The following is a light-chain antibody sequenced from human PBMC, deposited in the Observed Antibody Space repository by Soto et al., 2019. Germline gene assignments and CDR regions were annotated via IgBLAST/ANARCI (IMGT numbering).Light chain of an antibody. V-gene: IGKV3-20*01. CDR3: HQYGSSPGS. CDR1: QSFSSSY. CDR2: GTS. J-gene: IGKJ1*01. Sequence: EVVLTQSPGTLSLSPGESATLSCRASQSFSSSYFAWYQQSPGQAPRLLIYGTSTRATGIPDRFSGSGSGTDFTLTINRLEPVDFAVYYCHQYGSSPGSFGQGTKVEVK.